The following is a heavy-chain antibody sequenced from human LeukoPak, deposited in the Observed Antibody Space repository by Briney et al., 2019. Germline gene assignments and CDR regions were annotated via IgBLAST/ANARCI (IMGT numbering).Heavy chain of an antibody. V-gene: IGHV2-5*02. J-gene: IGHJ4*02. CDR1: GFSLSTSGVG. CDR3: GHRTRSTASFDF. CDR2: IYWDDDK. D-gene: IGHD5-18*01. Sequence: SGPTLVNPTQTLTLTCTFSGFSLSTSGVGVGWIRQPPGKALEWLALIYWDDDKRYSPSLKSRLTITKDTSKNQAGPTLTNMAPVDTATYYCGHRTRSTASFDFWGQGALVTVSS.